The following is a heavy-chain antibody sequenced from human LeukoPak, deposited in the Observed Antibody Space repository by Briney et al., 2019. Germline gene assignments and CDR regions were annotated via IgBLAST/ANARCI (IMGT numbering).Heavy chain of an antibody. Sequence: SETLFLTCTVSGGSISSYYWSWIRQPPGKGLEWIGHIYYSGSTNYNPSLKSRVTISVDTSKNQFSLKLSSVTAADTAVYYCARVLRWRGWFDPWGQGTLVTVSS. CDR1: GGSISSYY. D-gene: IGHD4-23*01. CDR2: IYYSGST. J-gene: IGHJ5*02. V-gene: IGHV4-59*01. CDR3: ARVLRWRGWFDP.